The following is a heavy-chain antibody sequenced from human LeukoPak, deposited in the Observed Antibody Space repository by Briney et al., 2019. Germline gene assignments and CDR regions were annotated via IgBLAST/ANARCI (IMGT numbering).Heavy chain of an antibody. Sequence: PGGSLRLSCAASGFTFSSYSMNWVRQAPGKGLEWVSSISSSSSYIYYADSVKGRFTISRDNSKNTLYLQMNSLRAEDTAVYYCARDLGQQLVRLSYYYYYGMDVWGQGTTVTVSS. CDR1: GFTFSSYS. J-gene: IGHJ6*02. D-gene: IGHD6-13*01. CDR2: ISSSSSYI. V-gene: IGHV3-21*01. CDR3: ARDLGQQLVRLSYYYYYGMDV.